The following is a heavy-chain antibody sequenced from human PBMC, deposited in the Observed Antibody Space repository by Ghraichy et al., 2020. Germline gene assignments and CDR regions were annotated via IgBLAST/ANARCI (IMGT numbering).Heavy chain of an antibody. CDR2: ISTGSDYI. D-gene: IGHD6-19*01. J-gene: IGHJ4*02. Sequence: GSLNISCAASGFTFRSYNMNWVRQAPGKGLEWVSFISTGSDYIYYADSMKGRFTISRDNTKNSLYLQMNSLRVEDTAVYYCARERGVAVAGTDYWSQGTLVTVSS. V-gene: IGHV3-21*01. CDR3: ARERGVAVAGTDY. CDR1: GFTFRSYN.